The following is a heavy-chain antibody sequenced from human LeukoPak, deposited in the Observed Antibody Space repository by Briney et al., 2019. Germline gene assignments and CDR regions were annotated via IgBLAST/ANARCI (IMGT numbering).Heavy chain of an antibody. CDR3: ARDRNYGASPQRGWAFDI. Sequence: ASVKVSCKASGYTFTSYGISWVRQAPGQGLEWMGWISAYNGNTNYAQKLQGRVTMTTDTSTSTAYMELRSLRSDDTAVYYCARDRNYGASPQRGWAFDIWGQGTMVTVSS. CDR2: ISAYNGNT. V-gene: IGHV1-18*01. CDR1: GYTFTSYG. D-gene: IGHD4-17*01. J-gene: IGHJ3*02.